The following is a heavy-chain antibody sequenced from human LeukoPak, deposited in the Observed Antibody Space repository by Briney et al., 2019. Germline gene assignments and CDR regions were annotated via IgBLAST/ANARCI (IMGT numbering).Heavy chain of an antibody. CDR3: ARHAYYYDRSGSYEAFDI. D-gene: IGHD3-22*01. J-gene: IGHJ3*02. V-gene: IGHV4-59*08. CDR1: GGSISTYY. Sequence: SETLSLTCTVSGGSISTYYWSWIRQPPGKGLEWIGSMYYSGSTNYKPSLKSRVTISVDTSKNQFSLKLSSMTAADTAVYYCARHAYYYDRSGSYEAFDIWGQGTMVTVSS. CDR2: MYYSGST.